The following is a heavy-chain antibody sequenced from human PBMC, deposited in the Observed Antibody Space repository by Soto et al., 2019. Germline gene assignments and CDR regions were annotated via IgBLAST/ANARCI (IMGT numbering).Heavy chain of an antibody. Sequence: SQTLSLTCAISGDSVSSNSAAWNWIRQPPSRGLEWLGRTYYRSKWYNDYAVSVKSRITINPDTSKNQFSLQLNSVTPEDTAVYYCAREVAVAGTRWFDPWGQGTLVTVSS. D-gene: IGHD6-19*01. CDR2: TYYRSKWYN. CDR1: GDSVSSNSAA. CDR3: AREVAVAGTRWFDP. J-gene: IGHJ5*02. V-gene: IGHV6-1*01.